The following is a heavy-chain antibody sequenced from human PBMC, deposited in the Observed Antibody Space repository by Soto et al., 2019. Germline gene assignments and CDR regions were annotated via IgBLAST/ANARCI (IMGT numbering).Heavy chain of an antibody. CDR3: ARGEATYYDFWSPGYYFDY. CDR2: ISAYNCNT. CDR1: GYTXSSYG. Sequence: SXKVSCKASGYTXSSYGSGWVRQATRQGLEWIGWISAYNCNTNYAQKLKGRFTITTDTSTSTAYMELRSLRSDDTAVYYCARGEATYYDFWSPGYYFDYWGQGTLVTVSS. J-gene: IGHJ4*02. V-gene: IGHV1-18*01. D-gene: IGHD3-3*01.